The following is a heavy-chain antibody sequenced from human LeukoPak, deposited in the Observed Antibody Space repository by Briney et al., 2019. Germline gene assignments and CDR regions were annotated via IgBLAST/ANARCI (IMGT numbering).Heavy chain of an antibody. V-gene: IGHV3-21*01. CDR1: GFTFSSYS. Sequence: GGSLRLPCAASGFTFSSYSMNWVRQAPGKGLEWVSSISSSSSYIYYADSVKGRFTISRDNAKNSLYLQMNSLRAEDTAVYYCAREAVAGWGNYYYYYMDVWGKGTTVTVSS. CDR3: AREAVAGWGNYYYYYMDV. J-gene: IGHJ6*03. D-gene: IGHD6-19*01. CDR2: ISSSSSYI.